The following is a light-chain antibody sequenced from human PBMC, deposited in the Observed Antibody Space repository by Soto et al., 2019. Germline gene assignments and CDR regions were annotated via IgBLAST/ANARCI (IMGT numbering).Light chain of an antibody. Sequence: IVMTQSPGTLSVSPGERATLSCRASQGVSNNLAWYQQKPGQAPRLLIYGASTRATGIPARFSGSGSGTEFTLTISSLQSEDFAVYYCQQYNNWWTFGQGTKVDIK. J-gene: IGKJ1*01. V-gene: IGKV3-15*01. CDR1: QGVSNN. CDR3: QQYNNWWT. CDR2: GAS.